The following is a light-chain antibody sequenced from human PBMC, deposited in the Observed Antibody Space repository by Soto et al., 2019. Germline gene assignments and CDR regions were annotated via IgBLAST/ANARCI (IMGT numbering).Light chain of an antibody. CDR3: AAGDDTLTRHV. J-gene: IGLJ1*01. CDR2: SSN. CDR1: SSNIGSNT. V-gene: IGLV1-44*01. Sequence: QSVLTQPPSASGTPGQRVTISCSGSSSNIGSNTVNWYQQLPGTAPKLLIYSSNQRPSGVPDRFSGSKSGTSASLAISGLQSEDEADYYCAAGDDTLTRHVFGTGTKVTV.